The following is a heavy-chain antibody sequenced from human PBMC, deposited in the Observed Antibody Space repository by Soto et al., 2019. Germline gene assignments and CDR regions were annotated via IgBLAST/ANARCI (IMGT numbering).Heavy chain of an antibody. CDR2: ISGTGSSI. J-gene: IGHJ4*02. CDR3: ARGAGYGDYGGY. CDR1: GFSLRGYS. Sequence: EVQLVESGGGLVQPGGSLRLSCAASGFSLRGYSMSWVRQAPGKGLEWVSYISGTGSSIYADSVKGRFTISRDNAKNSVYLQMKGLGDDDTAVYYCARGAGYGDYGGYWGQGTLVTISS. D-gene: IGHD4-17*01. V-gene: IGHV3-48*02.